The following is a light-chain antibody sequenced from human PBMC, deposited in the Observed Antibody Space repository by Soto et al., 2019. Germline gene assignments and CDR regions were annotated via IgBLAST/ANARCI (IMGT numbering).Light chain of an antibody. CDR1: QSVSSY. Sequence: DIMLTQSPATLSLSLGERATLSCRASQSVSSYLAWYQQKPGQAPRLLIYDVSTRATVIPPRFSGSGSGTDFTLTISSLEPEDFAVYYCQQRFTFGQGTRLEIK. CDR3: QQRFT. V-gene: IGKV3-11*01. J-gene: IGKJ5*01. CDR2: DVS.